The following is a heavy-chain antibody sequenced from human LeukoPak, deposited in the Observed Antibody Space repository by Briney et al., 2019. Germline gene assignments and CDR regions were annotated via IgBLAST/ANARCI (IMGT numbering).Heavy chain of an antibody. Sequence: GGSLRLSCAASGFTFSSYWMHWVRHAPGKGLVWVSRINSDGSSTSYADSVKRRFTISRDNAKNTLYLQMNSLRAEDTAVYYCASSAVPAAASLYDSSGYYPDYWGQGTLVTVSS. J-gene: IGHJ4*02. CDR1: GFTFSSYW. CDR3: ASSAVPAAASLYDSSGYYPDY. V-gene: IGHV3-74*01. D-gene: IGHD3-22*01. CDR2: INSDGSST.